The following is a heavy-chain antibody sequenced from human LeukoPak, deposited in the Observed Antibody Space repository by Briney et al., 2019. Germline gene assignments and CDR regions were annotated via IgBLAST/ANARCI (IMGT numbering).Heavy chain of an antibody. CDR1: GITFRNFW. CDR2: THEEASRI. CDR3: ARDGDGLIFPTDS. D-gene: IGHD2-21*01. V-gene: IGHV3-7*01. Sequence: GGSPRLSCAASGITFRNFWESWGRQAPGKGLGWVANTHEEASRIYYLDSVKGRFTISRDNAKNSLFPQMNSLRAEDTAVYYCARDGDGLIFPTDSRGQGTLVTVSS. J-gene: IGHJ4*02.